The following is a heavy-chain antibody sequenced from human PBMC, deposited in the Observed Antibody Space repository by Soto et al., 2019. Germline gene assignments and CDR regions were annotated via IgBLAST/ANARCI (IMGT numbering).Heavy chain of an antibody. V-gene: IGHV4-39*01. J-gene: IGHJ4*02. Sequence: WETLSLTCTVSNFSVLTSIYYWAWIRQPPGKGLEWVGTVYYTGTTYYNPSLQSRVTISIGTSKNQFSLNLNSVTAADTAVYYCARNWNLALVPAAYFDSWGQGTLVTVSS. D-gene: IGHD2-2*01. CDR1: NFSVLTSIYY. CDR3: ARNWNLALVPAAYFDS. CDR2: VYYTGTT.